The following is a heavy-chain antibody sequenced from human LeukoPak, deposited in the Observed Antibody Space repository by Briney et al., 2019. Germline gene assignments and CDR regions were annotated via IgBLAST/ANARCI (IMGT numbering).Heavy chain of an antibody. CDR1: GFTFSDRH. Sequence: PGGSLRLSCTASGFTFSDRHIDWVRQAPGKGLEWVGRSRNKANSYTTEYAASVRGRFTISRDESKNLLYLQMNSLKTEDTAVYYCTRCSTGTRPYYFDYWGQGTLVTVSS. D-gene: IGHD1/OR15-1a*01. V-gene: IGHV3-72*01. J-gene: IGHJ4*02. CDR2: SRNKANSYTT. CDR3: TRCSTGTRPYYFDY.